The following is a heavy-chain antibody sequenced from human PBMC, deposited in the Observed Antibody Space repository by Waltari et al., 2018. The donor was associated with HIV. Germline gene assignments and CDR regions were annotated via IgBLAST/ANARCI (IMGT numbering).Heavy chain of an antibody. CDR1: GYTFTGHY. Sequence: QVHLVQSGAEVKKPGASVKVSCKASGYTFTGHYMHWVRQAPGQGLEWMGWINPNSGGTNYAQKFQGRVTMTRDTSISTAYMELSRLRSDDTAVYYCARDRVRTTDYYYYGMDVWGQGTTVTVSS. J-gene: IGHJ6*02. D-gene: IGHD1-7*01. V-gene: IGHV1-2*02. CDR2: INPNSGGT. CDR3: ARDRVRTTDYYYYGMDV.